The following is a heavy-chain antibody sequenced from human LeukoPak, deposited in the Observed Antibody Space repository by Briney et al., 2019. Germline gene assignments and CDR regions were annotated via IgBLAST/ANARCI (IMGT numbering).Heavy chain of an antibody. J-gene: IGHJ4*02. V-gene: IGHV3-23*01. CDR3: AKERTYYDFWSGYLACDY. CDR2: ISGSGGST. CDR1: GFTFSSYA. Sequence: GGSLRLSCAASGFTFSSYAMSWVRQAPGKGLEWVSAISGSGGSTYYADSMKGRFTISRDNSKNTLYLQMNSLRAEDTAVYYCAKERTYYDFWSGYLACDYWGQGTLVTVSS. D-gene: IGHD3-3*01.